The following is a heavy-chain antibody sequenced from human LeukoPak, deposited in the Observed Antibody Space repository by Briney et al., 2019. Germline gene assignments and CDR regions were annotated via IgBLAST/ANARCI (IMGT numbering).Heavy chain of an antibody. CDR1: GFTFRDYY. V-gene: IGHV3-7*01. D-gene: IGHD3-22*01. CDR2: TKKDGSEK. J-gene: IGHJ4*02. CDR3: VRVDTSGYYYELSFDY. Sequence: GGSLRLSCAASGFTFRDYYMSWIRQAPGKGLEWVANTKKDGSEKEYVDSVKGRFTISRDNAKNSLYLQMNSLRVEDTAVYYCVRVDTSGYYYELSFDYWGQGTLVTVSS.